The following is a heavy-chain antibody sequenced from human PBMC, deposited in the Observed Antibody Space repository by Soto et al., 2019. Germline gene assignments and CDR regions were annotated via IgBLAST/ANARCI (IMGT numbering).Heavy chain of an antibody. J-gene: IGHJ4*02. CDR1: GFNFSNAW. D-gene: IGHD1-1*01. V-gene: IGHV3-15*01. Sequence: EVQLVESGGGLVKPGGSLRLSCAGSGFNFSNAWMSWVRRAPGKGLEWVGRIKSDAYGGAIDYAAPVKGRFTISRDDSKTTMFLQMNNLRAEDTAVYSCTTTKGRLEPHTNDFWGQGPPVIVSS. CDR2: IKSDAYGGAI. CDR3: TTTKGRLEPHTNDF.